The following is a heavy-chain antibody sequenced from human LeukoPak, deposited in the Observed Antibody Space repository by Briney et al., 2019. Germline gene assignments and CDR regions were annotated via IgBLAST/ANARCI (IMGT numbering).Heavy chain of an antibody. J-gene: IGHJ6*02. V-gene: IGHV7-4-1*02. D-gene: IGHD5-12*01. Sequence: ASVKVSCKASGYTFTSYAMNWVRQAPGQGLEWMGWINTNTGNPTYAQGFTGRFVFSLDTSVSTAYLQISSLKAEDTAVYYCAREVASPTYYYYGMDVWGQGTTVTVSS. CDR3: AREVASPTYYYYGMDV. CDR2: INTNTGNP. CDR1: GYTFTSYA.